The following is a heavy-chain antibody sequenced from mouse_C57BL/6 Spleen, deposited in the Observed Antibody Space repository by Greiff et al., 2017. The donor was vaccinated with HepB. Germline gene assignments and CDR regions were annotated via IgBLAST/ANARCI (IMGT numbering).Heavy chain of an antibody. CDR3: ATSIVTYYAMDY. V-gene: IGHV2-5*01. Sequence: VKLVESGPGLVQPSQSLSITCTVSGFSLTSYGVHWVRQSPGKGLEWLGVIWRGGSTDYNAAFMSRLSITKDNSKSQVFFKMNSLQADDTAIYYCATSIVTYYAMDYWGQGTSVTVSS. J-gene: IGHJ4*01. CDR2: IWRGGST. CDR1: GFSLTSYG. D-gene: IGHD2-5*01.